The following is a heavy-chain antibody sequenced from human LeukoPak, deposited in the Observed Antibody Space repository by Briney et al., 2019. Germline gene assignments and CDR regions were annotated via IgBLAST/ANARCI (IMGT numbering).Heavy chain of an antibody. V-gene: IGHV1-2*02. J-gene: IGHJ6*03. CDR3: ARGVVASKFYYSMDV. Sequence: ASVKVSCKASGYTFTGYYIQWVRQAPRQGLEGMGGINPNSGGTNYAQKFQGRVTMTRDTSISTAYMEVSSLTSDDTAVYYCARGVVASKFYYSMDVWGKGTTVTVSS. D-gene: IGHD2-15*01. CDR1: GYTFTGYY. CDR2: INPNSGGT.